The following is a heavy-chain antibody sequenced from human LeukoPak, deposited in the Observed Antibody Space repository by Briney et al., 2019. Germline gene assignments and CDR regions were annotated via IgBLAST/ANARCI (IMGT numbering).Heavy chain of an antibody. V-gene: IGHV3-74*01. CDR1: GFTFSSNW. J-gene: IGHJ4*02. Sequence: PGGSLRLSCAASGFTFSSNWMHWVRQAPGKGLVWVSHISTDARTITYADFVKGRFTNSRDNAKDTVYLQMNSLRAEDTALYYCVRGQATAWGLDYWGQGTLVTVSS. CDR3: VRGQATAWGLDY. CDR2: ISTDARTI. D-gene: IGHD6-13*01.